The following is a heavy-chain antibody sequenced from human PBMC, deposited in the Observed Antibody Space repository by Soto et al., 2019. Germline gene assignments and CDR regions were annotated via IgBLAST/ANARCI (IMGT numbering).Heavy chain of an antibody. J-gene: IGHJ4*02. Sequence: PGGSLSLSCAASGFTFSSYGMHWARQAPGKGLEWVAVISYDGSNKYYADSVKGRFTISRDNSKNTLYLQMNSLRSDDTAVYYCARGVVGCGGDCYDYWGQGTLVTVSS. CDR2: ISYDGSNK. CDR1: GFTFSSYG. CDR3: ARGVVGCGGDCYDY. V-gene: IGHV3-30*03. D-gene: IGHD2-21*01.